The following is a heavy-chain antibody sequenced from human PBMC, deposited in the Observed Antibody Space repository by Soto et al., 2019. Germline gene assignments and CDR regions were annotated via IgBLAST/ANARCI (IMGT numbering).Heavy chain of an antibody. CDR3: ARGIAGMRAPRQNYYYYYMDV. J-gene: IGHJ6*03. CDR2: MNPNSGNT. CDR1: GYTFTSYD. D-gene: IGHD6-13*01. V-gene: IGHV1-8*01. Sequence: GASVKVSCKASGYTFTSYDINWVRQATGQGLEWMGWMNPNSGNTGYAQKFQGRVTMTRNTSISTAYMELSSLRSEDTAVYYCARGIAGMRAPRQNYYYYYMDVWGKGTTVTV.